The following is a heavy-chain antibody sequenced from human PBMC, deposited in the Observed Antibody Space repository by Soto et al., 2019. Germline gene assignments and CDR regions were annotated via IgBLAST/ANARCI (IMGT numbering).Heavy chain of an antibody. CDR2: IYYTGNT. CDR1: GASISSNIYY. Sequence: QVQLQESGPGLVKPSETLSLTCTVSGASISSNIYYWGWIRQPPGKGLEWIGSIYYTGNTFYNPFLKMRVTLSVDTSENQFTLRMFSVTAAVTAVYYCARHSHEDHGDPNWFDTWGQGTLVTVSS. V-gene: IGHV4-39*01. CDR3: ARHSHEDHGDPNWFDT. J-gene: IGHJ5*02. D-gene: IGHD3-10*01.